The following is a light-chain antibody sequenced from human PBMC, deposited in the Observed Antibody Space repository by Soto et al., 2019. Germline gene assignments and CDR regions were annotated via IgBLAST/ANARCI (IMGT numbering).Light chain of an antibody. V-gene: IGKV1-5*03. Sequence: DIQMTQSPSTLSASVGDRVTITCRASQSIGSWLAWYQQKPGKAPNLLIYKASSLESGVPSRFSDSGSGTEFTVTISSLQPEDFATYYCQQFNSYPWTFGQGTKVDIK. CDR3: QQFNSYPWT. CDR1: QSIGSW. CDR2: KAS. J-gene: IGKJ1*01.